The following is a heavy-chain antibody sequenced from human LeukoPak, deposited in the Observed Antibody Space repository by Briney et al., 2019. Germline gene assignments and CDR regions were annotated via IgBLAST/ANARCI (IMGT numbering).Heavy chain of an antibody. CDR2: IYTSGST. Sequence: SETLSLTCTVSGGSISSYYWSWIRQPAGKGLEWIGRIYTSGSTKYNSSLKSRVTISVQTSNNQFSLKLSSVTAADTAVYYCARSSSILTIPTFDYWGRGTLVAVSS. V-gene: IGHV4-4*07. J-gene: IGHJ4*02. CDR1: GGSISSYY. CDR3: ARSSSILTIPTFDY. D-gene: IGHD5-24*01.